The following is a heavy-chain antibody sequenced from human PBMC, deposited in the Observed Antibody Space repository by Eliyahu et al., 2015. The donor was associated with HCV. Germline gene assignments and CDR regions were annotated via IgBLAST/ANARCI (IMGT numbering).Heavy chain of an antibody. CDR2: MYYSGST. CDR1: XXSVSSGXYY. J-gene: IGHJ4*02. CDR3: ASTFFYGGNSVSFDY. D-gene: IGHD4-23*01. Sequence: QVQLQESGPGLVKPSETLSLXXPASXXSVSSGXYYWXWXRQPPGKGLEWXGYMYYSGSTNYNPSLKSRATISVDTSKKQFSLKLSSVTAADTAVYYCASTFFYGGNSVSFDYWGQGTLVTVSS. V-gene: IGHV4-61*01.